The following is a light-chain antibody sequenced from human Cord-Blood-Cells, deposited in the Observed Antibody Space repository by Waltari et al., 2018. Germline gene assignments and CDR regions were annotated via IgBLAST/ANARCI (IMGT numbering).Light chain of an antibody. CDR2: EVS. CDR1: SSDGGGYNY. V-gene: IGLV2-14*01. CDR3: SSYTSSSTRLYV. Sequence: QSALTQPASVSGSPGQSITISCTGTSSDGGGYNYVSWYQQHPGKAPKLMMYEVSNRPSGVSNRFSGSKSGNTASLTISGLQAEDEADYYCSSYTSSSTRLYVFGTGTKVTVL. J-gene: IGLJ1*01.